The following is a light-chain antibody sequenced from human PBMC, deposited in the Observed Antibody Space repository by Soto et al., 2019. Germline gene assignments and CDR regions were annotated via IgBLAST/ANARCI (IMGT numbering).Light chain of an antibody. Sequence: DIQMTQSPSSLSASVGDRFTISCRASQSISTYLNWYQQRPGKAPKLLIYGASTLQSGVPSRFSGSGSGTDFTLTINGLQPEDFATYYCQQNYISLRATFGQGTRLEIK. CDR2: GAS. CDR1: QSISTY. CDR3: QQNYISLRAT. J-gene: IGKJ5*01. V-gene: IGKV1-39*01.